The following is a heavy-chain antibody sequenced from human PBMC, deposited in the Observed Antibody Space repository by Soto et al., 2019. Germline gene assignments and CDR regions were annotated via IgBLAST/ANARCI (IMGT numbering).Heavy chain of an antibody. D-gene: IGHD3-10*01. CDR2: ISYDGRDK. CDR3: ARLTGNYYGAWYYFDF. V-gene: IGHV3-30*04. Sequence: GGSLRLSCAASGFTFSVYAMHWVRQAPGKGLEWVAVISYDGRDKYYADSVKGRFTISRDNAKNSLYLQMNSLRAEDSGLYYCARLTGNYYGAWYYFDFWGQGTLVTVSS. J-gene: IGHJ4*02. CDR1: GFTFSVYA.